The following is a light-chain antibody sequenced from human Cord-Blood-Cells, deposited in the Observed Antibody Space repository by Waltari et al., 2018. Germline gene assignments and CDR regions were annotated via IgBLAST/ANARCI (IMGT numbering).Light chain of an antibody. J-gene: IGKJ2*01. CDR2: GAS. V-gene: IGKV3-20*01. CDR1: QSVSSSY. Sequence: DIVLTPSPGTLSLSPGETATLSCTASQSVSSSYLAWYQQKPGQAPRLLIYGASSRATGIPDRFSGSGSGTDFTLTISRLEPEDFAVYYCQQYGSSPYTFGQGTKLEIK. CDR3: QQYGSSPYT.